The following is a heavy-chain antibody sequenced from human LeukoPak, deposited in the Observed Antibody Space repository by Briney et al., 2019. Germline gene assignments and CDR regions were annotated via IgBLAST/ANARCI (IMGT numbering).Heavy chain of an antibody. V-gene: IGHV3-23*01. CDR1: GFTFSSYA. CDR3: ASPDIVVVPATP. D-gene: IGHD2-2*01. Sequence: GGFLRLSCAASGFTFSSYAMSWVRQAPGKGLEWVSAISGSGGSTYYADSVKGRFTISRDNSKNTLYLQMNSLRAEDTAVYYCASPDIVVVPATPWGQGTLVTVSS. CDR2: ISGSGGST. J-gene: IGHJ5*02.